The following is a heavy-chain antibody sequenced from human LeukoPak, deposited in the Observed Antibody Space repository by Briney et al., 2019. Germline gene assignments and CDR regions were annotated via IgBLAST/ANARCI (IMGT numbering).Heavy chain of an antibody. Sequence: SETLSLTCTVSGGSISSYYWSWIRQPPGKGLEWIGYIYYSGNTNYNPSLKSRVTMSVDTSKNQFSLRLSSVTAADTAVYYCARGGRYYYDSSGYSHWGQGTLVAVSS. D-gene: IGHD3-22*01. CDR2: IYYSGNT. J-gene: IGHJ4*02. CDR3: ARGGRYYYDSSGYSH. CDR1: GGSISSYY. V-gene: IGHV4-59*01.